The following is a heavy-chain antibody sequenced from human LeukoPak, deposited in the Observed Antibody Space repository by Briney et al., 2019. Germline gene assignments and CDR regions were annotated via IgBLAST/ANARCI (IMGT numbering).Heavy chain of an antibody. CDR3: ARRERLGYSYGRGTLDI. CDR2: ISGSGGGT. J-gene: IGHJ3*02. V-gene: IGHV3-23*01. CDR1: GFTFSSYA. Sequence: GGSLRLSCAASGFTFSSYAMSWGRQAPEKRLWWGSTISGSGGGTYYAASVKGRFTISKDDSKNTLYLQMKSLRAEDTAVYYCARRERLGYSYGRGTLDIWGQGTMVTVSS. D-gene: IGHD5-18*01.